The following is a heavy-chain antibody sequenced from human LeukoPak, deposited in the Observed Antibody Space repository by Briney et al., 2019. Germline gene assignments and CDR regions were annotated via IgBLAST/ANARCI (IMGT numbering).Heavy chain of an antibody. CDR1: GYTFTDYY. D-gene: IGHD2-2*01. CDR3: ARANFLYCSSTTCLFDY. J-gene: IGHJ4*02. Sequence: ASVTVSCKASGYTFTDYYMHWVRQAPGQGFEWMGWINPNDGDTNYAQKFQGRVTMARDTSISTAHMEVSRLRSDDTAVYYCARANFLYCSSTTCLFDYWGQGTLVTVSS. CDR2: INPNDGDT. V-gene: IGHV1-2*02.